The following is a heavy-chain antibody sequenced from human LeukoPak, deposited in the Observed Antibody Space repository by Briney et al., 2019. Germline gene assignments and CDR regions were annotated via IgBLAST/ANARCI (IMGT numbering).Heavy chain of an antibody. Sequence: PSETLSLTCTVSGSSISSYYWSWIRQPAGKGLEWIGRIYTSGSTNYNPSLKSRVTMSVDTSKNQFSLKLSSVTAADTAVYYCARGVTYYDFWSGYYRISWFDPWGQGTLVTVSS. CDR1: GSSISSYY. CDR3: ARGVTYYDFWSGYYRISWFDP. CDR2: IYTSGST. J-gene: IGHJ5*02. V-gene: IGHV4-4*07. D-gene: IGHD3-3*01.